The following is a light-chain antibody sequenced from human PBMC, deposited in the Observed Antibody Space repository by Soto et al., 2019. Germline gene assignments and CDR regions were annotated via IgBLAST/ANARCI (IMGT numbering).Light chain of an antibody. J-gene: IGKJ1*01. CDR1: QSVSSY. V-gene: IGKV3-20*01. CDR3: QQYGSSRT. Sequence: EIVLTQSPVTLSLSPGERATLSCRASQSVSSYLAWYQQKPGQAPRLLIYGASSRATGIPDRFSGSGSGTDFTLTISRLEPEDFAVYYCQQYGSSRTFGQGTKVDIK. CDR2: GAS.